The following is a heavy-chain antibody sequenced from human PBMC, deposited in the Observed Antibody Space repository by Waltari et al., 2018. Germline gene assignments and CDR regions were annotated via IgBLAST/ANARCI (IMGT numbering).Heavy chain of an antibody. V-gene: IGHV4-31*01. Sequence: QVQLQESGPGLVKPSKTLSLTCTVSGGSISSGGYSWSWIRQHPGKGLEWIGYIYYSGSTYYNPSLKSLVTISVDTSKNQFSLKLSSVTAADTAVYYCAREAPSGNWFDPWGQGTLVTVSS. CDR2: IYYSGST. CDR3: AREAPSGNWFDP. D-gene: IGHD3-10*01. CDR1: GGSISSGGYS. J-gene: IGHJ5*02.